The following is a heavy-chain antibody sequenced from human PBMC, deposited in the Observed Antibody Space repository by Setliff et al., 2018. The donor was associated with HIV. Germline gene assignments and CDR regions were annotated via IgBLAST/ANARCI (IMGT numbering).Heavy chain of an antibody. CDR2: IIPILGIA. J-gene: IGHJ5*02. CDR1: GGTFSSYA. D-gene: IGHD1-26*01. Sequence: ASVKVSCKASGGTFSSYAISWVRQAPGQGLEWMGGIIPILGIANYAQKFQGRGTITADESTSTAYMELSNLRSEDTAVYYCARVGATNNWFDPWGQGTLVTVSS. CDR3: ARVGATNNWFDP. V-gene: IGHV1-69*10.